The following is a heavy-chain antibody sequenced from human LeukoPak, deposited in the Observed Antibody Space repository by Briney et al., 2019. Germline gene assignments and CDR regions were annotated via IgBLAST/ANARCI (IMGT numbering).Heavy chain of an antibody. D-gene: IGHD1-14*01. CDR1: GFTFSTDA. V-gene: IGHV3-23*01. CDR3: AKASTVLKPIDY. Sequence: GGSLRLSSAASGFTFSTDAMTWVRQGPGKGLQWVSSISPNGGRTYYADSVKGRFTISRDNSKNRLYLQMYTLRAEDTAVYFCAKASTVLKPIDYWGQGTLVTVSS. J-gene: IGHJ4*02. CDR2: ISPNGGRT.